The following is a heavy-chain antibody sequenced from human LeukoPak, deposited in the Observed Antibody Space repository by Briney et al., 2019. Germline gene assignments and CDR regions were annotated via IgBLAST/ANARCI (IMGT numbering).Heavy chain of an antibody. CDR2: ISGSGGST. CDR1: GFTFSSYA. CDR3: AKATPQWELLCVFDY. D-gene: IGHD1-26*01. J-gene: IGHJ4*02. V-gene: IGHV3-23*01. Sequence: GGSLRLSCAASGFTFSSYAMSWVRQAPGKGLEGVSAISGSGGSTYYADSVKGRFTISRDNSKNTLYLQMNSLRAEDTAVYYCAKATPQWELLCVFDYWGQGTLVTVSS.